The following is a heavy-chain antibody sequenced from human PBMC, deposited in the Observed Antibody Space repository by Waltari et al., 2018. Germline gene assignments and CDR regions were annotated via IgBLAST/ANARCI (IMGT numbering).Heavy chain of an antibody. CDR3: SSLSPLRFLFSFAPPPLFPFSSGSSSSPPLFPLVS. CDR1: GGPISRSSYY. V-gene: IGHV4-39*07. CDR2: IYYSGST. Sequence: QLQLQESGPGLVKPSETLSLTCTVSGGPISRSSYYWGWIRPPPGKGLEWIGSIYYSGSTYYNPSLKSRVTISVDTSKNPFSLPLSSFPSSPPSLSSFSSLSPLRFLFSFAPPPLFPFSSGSSSSPPLFPLVSW. J-gene: IGHJ5*01. D-gene: IGHD3-10*01.